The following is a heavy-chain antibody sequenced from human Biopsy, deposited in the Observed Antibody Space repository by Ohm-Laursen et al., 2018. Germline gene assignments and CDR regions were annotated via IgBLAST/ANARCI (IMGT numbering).Heavy chain of an antibody. V-gene: IGHV3-21*06. CDR3: AAGSSRNSYYFDY. CDR1: GLTFSDFS. D-gene: IGHD6-13*01. J-gene: IGHJ4*02. Sequence: SLRLSCTASGLTFSDFSMNWVRQAPGKGLEWVSSIAIGSIYVYYADSVKGRFTISRDNTKNSLSLQMNSLRSEDTAVYYCAAGSSRNSYYFDYWGQGTLVTVSS. CDR2: IAIGSIYV.